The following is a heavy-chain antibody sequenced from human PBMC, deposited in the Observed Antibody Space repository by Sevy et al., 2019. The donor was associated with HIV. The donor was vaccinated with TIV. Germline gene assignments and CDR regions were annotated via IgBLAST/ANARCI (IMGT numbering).Heavy chain of an antibody. CDR2: IYYSGST. CDR3: ARGNYGSGRAWFDP. CDR1: GGSISSGGYY. D-gene: IGHD3-10*01. J-gene: IGHJ5*02. V-gene: IGHV4-31*03. Sequence: SETLSLTCTVSGGSISSGGYYWSWIRQHPGKGLEWIGYIYYSGSTYYNPSLKSRVTISLDTSKNQFSLRLSSVTAADTAVYYCARGNYGSGRAWFDPWGQGTLVTVSS.